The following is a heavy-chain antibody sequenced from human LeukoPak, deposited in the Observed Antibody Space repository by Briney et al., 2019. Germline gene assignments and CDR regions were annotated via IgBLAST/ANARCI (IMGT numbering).Heavy chain of an antibody. CDR1: GGSISSYY. Sequence: PSETLSLTCTVSGGSISSYYWSWIRQPPGKGLEWIGEINHSGSTNYNPSLKSRVTISVDTSKNQFSLKLSSVTAADTAVYYCARKGRQLWLSFDYWGQGTLVTVSS. J-gene: IGHJ4*02. CDR2: INHSGST. V-gene: IGHV4-34*01. D-gene: IGHD5-18*01. CDR3: ARKGRQLWLSFDY.